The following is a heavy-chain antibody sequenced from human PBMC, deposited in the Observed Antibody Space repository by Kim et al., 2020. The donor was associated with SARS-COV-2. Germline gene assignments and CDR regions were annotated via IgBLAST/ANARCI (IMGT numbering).Heavy chain of an antibody. V-gene: IGHV3-33*06. J-gene: IGHJ4*02. CDR3: AKGRGLTGIDY. D-gene: IGHD5-12*01. CDR2: K. Sequence: KYYADSGKGRFPISRDNSKNTLSLQRTRLRAEDTAVYYCAKGRGLTGIDYWGQGTLVTVSS.